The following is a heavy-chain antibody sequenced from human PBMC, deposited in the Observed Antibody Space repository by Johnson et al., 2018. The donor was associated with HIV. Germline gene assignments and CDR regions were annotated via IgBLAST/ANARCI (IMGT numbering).Heavy chain of an antibody. CDR3: AGKTGYDAFDM. V-gene: IGHV3-NL1*01. J-gene: IGHJ3*02. Sequence: QVQLVESGGGVVQPGGSLRLSCAASGFTFSSYAMHWVRQAPGKGLEWVSGISWNSGSIGYVDSVKGRFTISRDNAKNSLHLQMNSLRVEDTAVYFCAGKTGYDAFDMWGQGTMVTVSS. CDR2: ISWNSGSI. CDR1: GFTFSSYA. D-gene: IGHD3-9*01.